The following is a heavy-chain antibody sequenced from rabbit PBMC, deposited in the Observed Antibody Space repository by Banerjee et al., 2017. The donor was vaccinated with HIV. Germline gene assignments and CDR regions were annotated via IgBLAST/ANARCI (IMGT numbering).Heavy chain of an antibody. CDR2: INTISGDT. V-gene: IGHV1S45*01. J-gene: IGHJ4*01. D-gene: IGHD4-1*01. CDR3: ARDLAGVIGWNFNL. Sequence: QEQLVESGGGLVQPEGSLTLTCKASGFDFSNNAMCWVRQAPGKGLEWIACINTISGDTVYATWAKGRFTISKASWTTVTLQMTSLTAADTATYFCARDLAGVIGWNFNLWGPGTLVTVS. CDR1: GFDFSNNA.